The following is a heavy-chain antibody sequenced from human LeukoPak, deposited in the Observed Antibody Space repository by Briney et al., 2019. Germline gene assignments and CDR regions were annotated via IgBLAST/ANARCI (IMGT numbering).Heavy chain of an antibody. CDR3: AREGYAFWFDP. Sequence: PGGSMRLSCAASGFTFSSYSINWVRQTQGKGLEWVSSISSSSSYIYYADSVKSQFTISRDNAKNSLYLQMNSLRADDTAVYYCAREGYAFWFDPWGQGTLVTVSS. CDR2: ISSSSSYI. V-gene: IGHV3-21*01. J-gene: IGHJ5*02. CDR1: GFTFSSYS. D-gene: IGHD2-8*01.